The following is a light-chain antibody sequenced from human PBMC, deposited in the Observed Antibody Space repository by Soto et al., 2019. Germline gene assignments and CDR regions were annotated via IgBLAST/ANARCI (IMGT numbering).Light chain of an antibody. CDR3: HQRSNWPST. Sequence: EIVLTQSPATLSLSPGERATLSCRASQSVSSYLAWYQQKPGQAPRLLIYDASNRATGIPARFSGSGSGTDVTLTISSLEPEDFAVYYCHQRSNWPSTFGGGTKVEIK. V-gene: IGKV3-11*01. J-gene: IGKJ4*01. CDR1: QSVSSY. CDR2: DAS.